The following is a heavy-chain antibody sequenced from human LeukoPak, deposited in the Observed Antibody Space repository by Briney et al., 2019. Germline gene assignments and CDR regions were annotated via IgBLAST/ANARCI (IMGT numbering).Heavy chain of an antibody. CDR2: IYYTGTT. CDR1: GGSLTSSGYY. CDR3: VRQVHSLVTD. Sequence: SETLSLTCTVSGGSLTSSGYYWGWVRQPPGEGLGCIGSIYYTGTTYSRPSRTSRVTISLRTPQFSLKLTSVSAADPDVYFCVRQVHSLVTDWGQGILVTVSS. D-gene: IGHD2-21*02. V-gene: IGHV4-39*07. J-gene: IGHJ4*02.